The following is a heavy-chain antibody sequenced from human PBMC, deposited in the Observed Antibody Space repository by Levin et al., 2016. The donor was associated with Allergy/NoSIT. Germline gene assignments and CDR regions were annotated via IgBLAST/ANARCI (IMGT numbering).Heavy chain of an antibody. V-gene: IGHV1-18*01. J-gene: IGHJ6*02. Sequence: ASVKVSCKASGYSFTSYGVSWVRQAPGQGLEWIGWINTKNGGTNFAQRFLGRVTMTTDTSTSTAYMELRSLISDDTAVYYCARVRLYCSGGSCWNYYYYGLDVWGQGTTVTVSS. CDR1: GYSFTSYG. CDR2: INTKNGGT. D-gene: IGHD2-15*01. CDR3: ARVRLYCSGGSCWNYYYYGLDV.